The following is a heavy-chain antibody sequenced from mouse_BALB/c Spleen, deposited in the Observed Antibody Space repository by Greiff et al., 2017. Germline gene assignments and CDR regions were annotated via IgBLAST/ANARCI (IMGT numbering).Heavy chain of an antibody. Sequence: EVQLVESGGGLVKPGGSLKLSCAASGFTFSSYTMSWVRQTPEKRLEWVATISSGGSYTYYPDSVKGRFTISRDNAKNTLYLQMSSLKSEDTAMYYCTRGGDYYDYDWFAYWGQGTLVTVSA. D-gene: IGHD2-4*01. J-gene: IGHJ3*01. CDR2: ISSGGSYT. V-gene: IGHV5-6-4*01. CDR1: GFTFSSYT. CDR3: TRGGDYYDYDWFAY.